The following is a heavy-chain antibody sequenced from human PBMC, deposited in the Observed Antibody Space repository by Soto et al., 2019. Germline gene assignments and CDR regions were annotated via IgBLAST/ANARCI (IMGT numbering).Heavy chain of an antibody. D-gene: IGHD1-26*01. CDR3: AREESGSFPGAFDI. V-gene: IGHV4-31*03. CDR1: GGSISSGGYY. J-gene: IGHJ3*02. Sequence: PSETLSLTCTVSGGSISSGGYYWSWIRQHPGKGLEWIGYIYYSGSTYHNPSLKSRVTISVDTSKNQFSLKLSSVTAADTAVYYCAREESGSFPGAFDIWGQGTMVTVSS. CDR2: IYYSGST.